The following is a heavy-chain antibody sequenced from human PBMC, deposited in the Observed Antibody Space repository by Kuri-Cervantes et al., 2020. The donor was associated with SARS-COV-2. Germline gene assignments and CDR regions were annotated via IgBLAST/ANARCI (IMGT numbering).Heavy chain of an antibody. J-gene: IGHJ6*03. Sequence: SETLSLTCTLSCGFISSGGYYWSWSRQPPGKGLEWIGYIYHSGSTYYNPSPKSRVTISVDRSKNQFSLKLSSVTAADTAVYYCAGPNYDFWSGYYTGNYYYYMDVWGKGTTVTVSS. V-gene: IGHV4-30-2*01. CDR3: AGPNYDFWSGYYTGNYYYYMDV. D-gene: IGHD3-3*01. CDR2: IYHSGST. CDR1: CGFISSGGYY.